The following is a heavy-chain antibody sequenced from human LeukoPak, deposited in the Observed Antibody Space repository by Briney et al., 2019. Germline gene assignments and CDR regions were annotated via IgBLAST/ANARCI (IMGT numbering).Heavy chain of an antibody. CDR1: GYSISSGYF. Sequence: PSETLSLTCAVSGYSISSGYFWGWIRPPPGKGLEWFGSMHHSGKAYYNPSLRSRVTISLDTSKNQFSVDLIFVTAAAAAEYYCAREWYCSSTSCHYYFEYWGQGTLVTVSS. D-gene: IGHD2-2*01. J-gene: IGHJ4*02. V-gene: IGHV4-38-2*02. CDR3: AREWYCSSTSCHYYFEY. CDR2: MHHSGKA.